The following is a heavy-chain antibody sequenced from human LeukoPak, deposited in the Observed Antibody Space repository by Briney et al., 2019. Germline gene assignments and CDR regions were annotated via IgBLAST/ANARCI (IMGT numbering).Heavy chain of an antibody. CDR3: AKCLGDGTNYYFAH. V-gene: IGHV3-23*01. CDR1: GFAFSSHA. Sequence: PGGSLRLSCAASGFAFSSHAMGWVRLAPGKGLEWVSLISGSGDNSYYADSVKGRFTISRDNSKNTLYLQMSSLRAEDTALYYCAKCLGDGTNYYFAHWGQGTLVTVSS. D-gene: IGHD4/OR15-4a*01. J-gene: IGHJ4*02. CDR2: ISGSGDNS.